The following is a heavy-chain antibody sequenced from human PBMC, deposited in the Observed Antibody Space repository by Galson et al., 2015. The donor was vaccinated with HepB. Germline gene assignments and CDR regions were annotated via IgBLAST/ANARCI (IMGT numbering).Heavy chain of an antibody. CDR1: GFSFSRYS. V-gene: IGHV3-48*02. D-gene: IGHD4-17*01. Sequence: SLRLSCAASGFSFSRYSMNWVRQAPGKGLEWVSYIAHSGAIVYADSVQGRFSISRDNAKNSLYLQMNSLRDEDTAVYYCARDARFDFGFWFDLWGQGTLVTVSS. CDR2: IAHSGAI. CDR3: ARDARFDFGFWFDL. J-gene: IGHJ5*02.